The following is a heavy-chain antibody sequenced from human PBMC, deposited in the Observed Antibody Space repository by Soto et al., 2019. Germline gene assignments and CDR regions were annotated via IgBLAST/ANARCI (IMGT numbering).Heavy chain of an antibody. D-gene: IGHD4-17*01. V-gene: IGHV3-64*01. J-gene: IGHJ6*02. CDR3: AKTTVTTPYYYCMDV. Sequence: EVQLVESGGGLVQPGGSLRLSCAASGFTFSSYAMHWVRQAPGKGLEYVSAISSNGGSTYYANSVKGRFTISRDNSKNTLYLQMGSLRGEDMAVYYCAKTTVTTPYYYCMDVWGQGTTVTVSS. CDR2: ISSNGGST. CDR1: GFTFSSYA.